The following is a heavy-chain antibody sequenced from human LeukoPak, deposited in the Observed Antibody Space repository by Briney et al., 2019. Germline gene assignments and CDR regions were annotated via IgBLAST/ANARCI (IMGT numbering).Heavy chain of an antibody. CDR2: ISGSGGST. D-gene: IGHD2-2*01. Sequence: GGSLRLSCAAPGFTFSSYAMSWVRQAPGKGLEWVSAISGSGGSTYYADSVKGRFTISRDNAKNPLYLQMNSLRAEDTALYYCARDRWAPAATHDAFDIWGQGTMVTVSS. CDR3: ARDRWAPAATHDAFDI. CDR1: GFTFSSYA. V-gene: IGHV3-23*01. J-gene: IGHJ3*02.